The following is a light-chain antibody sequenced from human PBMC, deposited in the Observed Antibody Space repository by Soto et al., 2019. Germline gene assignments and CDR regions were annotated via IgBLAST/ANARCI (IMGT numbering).Light chain of an antibody. V-gene: IGLV1-47*01. CDR2: RNN. CDR3: AAWDDSLSGVV. J-gene: IGLJ2*01. CDR1: SSNIGSYY. Sequence: QSVLTRPPSASGTPGQRVTISCSGSSSNIGSYYVYWYQQLPGTAPKLLIYRNNQRPSGVPDRFSGSKSGTSASLAISGLRSEDEADYYCAAWDDSLSGVVFGGGTKLTVL.